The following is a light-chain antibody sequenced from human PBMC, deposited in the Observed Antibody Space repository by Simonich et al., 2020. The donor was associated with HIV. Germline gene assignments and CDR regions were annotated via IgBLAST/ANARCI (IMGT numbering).Light chain of an antibody. CDR2: DAS. Sequence: EMVMTQSPATLSLSLGERATLSCRASQIVSSNLAWYQQKPGQAPTLLIYDASTRATGIPARFIGSGSGTEFTLTINSLQAEDVAVYYCQQYYSTPPTFGPGTKVDIK. J-gene: IGKJ3*01. V-gene: IGKV3-15*01. CDR3: QQYYSTPPT. CDR1: QIVSSN.